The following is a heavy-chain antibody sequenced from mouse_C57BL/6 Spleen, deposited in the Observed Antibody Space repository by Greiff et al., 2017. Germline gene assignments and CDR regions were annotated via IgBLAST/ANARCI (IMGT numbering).Heavy chain of an antibody. Sequence: QVQLQQPGAELVMPGASVKLSCKASGYTFTGYWMHWVKQRPGQGLEWIGDIDPSDSNSSYNQKFKGKATLTVDKSSSTAYMQLGSLTSEYSAVYYWASIDYWGQGTPVTVSA. CDR3: ASIDY. J-gene: IGHJ2*01. CDR2: IDPSDSNS. CDR1: GYTFTGYW. V-gene: IGHV1-69*01.